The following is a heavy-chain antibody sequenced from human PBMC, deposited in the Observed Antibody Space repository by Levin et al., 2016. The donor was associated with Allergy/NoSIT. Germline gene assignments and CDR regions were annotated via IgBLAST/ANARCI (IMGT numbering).Heavy chain of an antibody. CDR2: INWNGGSI. CDR1: GFTFDDHA. J-gene: IGHJ4*02. Sequence: GGSLRLSCTASGFTFDDHAMHWVRQAPGKGLEWVSGINWNGGSIEYADSVKGRFTISRDNAKNSLYLQMNSLRLEDTAFYYCAKDIQDCTSATCYVGNGGFDYWGQGTLVTVSS. D-gene: IGHD2-2*01. V-gene: IGHV3-9*01. CDR3: AKDIQDCTSATCYVGNGGFDY.